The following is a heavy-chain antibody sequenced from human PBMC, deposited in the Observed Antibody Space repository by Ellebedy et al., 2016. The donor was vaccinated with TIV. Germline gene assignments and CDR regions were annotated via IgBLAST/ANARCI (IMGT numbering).Heavy chain of an antibody. CDR2: IYYSGST. V-gene: IGHV4-59*01. CDR1: GGSISSYY. J-gene: IGHJ4*02. D-gene: IGHD3-10*02. CDR3: ARGGTMWFDY. Sequence: SETLSLTCTVSGGSISSYYWNWIRQPPGKGLEWIGYIYYSGSTNYNPSLKSRVTTSVDTSKNQFSLKLSSVTAADTAVYYCARGGTMWFDYWGQGTLVTVSS.